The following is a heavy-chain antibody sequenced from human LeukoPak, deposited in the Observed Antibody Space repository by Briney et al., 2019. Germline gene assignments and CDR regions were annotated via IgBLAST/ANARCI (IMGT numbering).Heavy chain of an antibody. CDR2: TYDSGST. D-gene: IGHD5-18*01. Sequence: SETLSLTCTVSGDSISSGDYYWSWIRQPAGKGLEWIGYTYDSGSTNYNPSLKSRVTISVDTSKNQFSLKLSSVTAADTAVYYCARAVDTAMVKNAFDIWGQGTMVTVSS. V-gene: IGHV4-61*10. CDR3: ARAVDTAMVKNAFDI. J-gene: IGHJ3*02. CDR1: GDSISSGDYY.